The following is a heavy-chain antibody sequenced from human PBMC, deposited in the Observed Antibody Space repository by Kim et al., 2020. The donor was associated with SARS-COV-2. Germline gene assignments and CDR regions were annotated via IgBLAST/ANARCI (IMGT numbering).Heavy chain of an antibody. CDR2: INTNTGNP. CDR1: GYTFTSYA. D-gene: IGHD5-12*01. V-gene: IGHV7-4-1*02. CDR3: ARGEMATMGGSVSYYYYYGMDV. J-gene: IGHJ6*02. Sequence: ASVKVSCKASGYTFTSYAMNWVRQAPGQGLEWMGWINTNTGNPTYAQGFTGRFVFSLDTSVSTAYLQISSLKAEDTAVYYCARGEMATMGGSVSYYYYYGMDVWGQGTTVTVSS.